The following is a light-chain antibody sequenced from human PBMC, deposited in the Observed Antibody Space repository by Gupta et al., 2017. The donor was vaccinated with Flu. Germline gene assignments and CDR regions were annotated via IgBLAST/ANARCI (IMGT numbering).Light chain of an antibody. CDR3: QTWGTGIRV. CDR1: SGHSSYA. Sequence: QLVLTQSPSASASLGASVKLTCTLSSGHSSYAIAWHQQQPEKGPRYLMKLNSDGSHSKGDGIPDRFSGSSSGAERYLTISSLQSEEEADYYCQTWGTGIRVFGGGTKLTV. CDR2: LNSDGSH. J-gene: IGLJ3*02. V-gene: IGLV4-69*01.